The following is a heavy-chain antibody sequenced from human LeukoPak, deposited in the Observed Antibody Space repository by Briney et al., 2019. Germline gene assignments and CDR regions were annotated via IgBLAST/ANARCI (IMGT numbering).Heavy chain of an antibody. Sequence: GGSLRLSXAASGFTFDDYAMHWVRQAPGKGLESLSLISGDGGSTYYADSVKGRFTISRDNSKNSLYLQMNSLRTEDTTLYCCAKDAVAGTADYWGQGTLVTVSS. CDR1: GFTFDDYA. J-gene: IGHJ4*02. CDR2: ISGDGGST. V-gene: IGHV3-43*02. CDR3: AKDAVAGTADY. D-gene: IGHD6-19*01.